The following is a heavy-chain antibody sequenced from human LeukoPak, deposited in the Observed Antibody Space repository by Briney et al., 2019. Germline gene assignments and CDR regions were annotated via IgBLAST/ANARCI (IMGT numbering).Heavy chain of an antibody. CDR2: LYDSGST. V-gene: IGHV4-59*12. CDR3: ARGGSVASSYYYYGFDV. D-gene: IGHD3-16*01. J-gene: IGHJ6*02. CDR1: GGSISDYF. Sequence: SETLSVTCTVSGGSISDYFWTWIRQPPGKGLEWLGYLYDSGSTSYNPSLKSRVTMSVDTSTNQFSLRLTSVTPADTAVYYCARGGSVASSYYYYGFDVWGQGTTVTVSS.